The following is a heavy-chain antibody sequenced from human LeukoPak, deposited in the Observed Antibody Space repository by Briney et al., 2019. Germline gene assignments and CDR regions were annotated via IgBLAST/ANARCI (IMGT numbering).Heavy chain of an antibody. J-gene: IGHJ4*02. V-gene: IGHV4-34*01. D-gene: IGHD5-12*01. CDR3: ARGDGYSGYDRGGFAAAY. Sequence: SETLSLICAVYGGSFSGYYWSWIRQPPGKGLEWIGEINHSGSTNYNPSLKSRVTISVDTSKNQFSLKLSSVTAADTAVYYCARGDGYSGYDRGGFAAAYWGRGTLVTVSS. CDR1: GGSFSGYY. CDR2: INHSGST.